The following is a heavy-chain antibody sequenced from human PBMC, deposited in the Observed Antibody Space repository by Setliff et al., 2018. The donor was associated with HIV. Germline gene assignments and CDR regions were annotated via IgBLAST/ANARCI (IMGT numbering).Heavy chain of an antibody. J-gene: IGHJ4*01. CDR3: ARVGSYWTQFDY. Sequence: VASVKVSCKASGHTFSNYDVIWVRRATGQGLEWMGWMNPNSGGTGYAQKFQGRVIMTRDTSISTAYMELSSLRSEDTAVYYCARVGSYWTQFDYWGQGTLVTVS. V-gene: IGHV1-8*01. CDR2: MNPNSGGT. D-gene: IGHD2-15*01. CDR1: GHTFSNYD.